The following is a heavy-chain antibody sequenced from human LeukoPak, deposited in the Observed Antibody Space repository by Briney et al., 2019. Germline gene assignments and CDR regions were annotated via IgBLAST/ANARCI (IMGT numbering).Heavy chain of an antibody. CDR3: ARGYCSGGSCYPAEYFQH. CDR1: GGSFSGYY. V-gene: IGHV4-34*01. D-gene: IGHD2-15*01. J-gene: IGHJ1*01. CDR2: INHSGST. Sequence: SETLSLTCAVYGGSFSGYYWSWIRQPPGKGLEWIGEINHSGSTNYNPSLKSGVTISVDTSKSQFSLKLSSVTAADTAVYYCARGYCSGGSCYPAEYFQHWGQGTLVTVSS.